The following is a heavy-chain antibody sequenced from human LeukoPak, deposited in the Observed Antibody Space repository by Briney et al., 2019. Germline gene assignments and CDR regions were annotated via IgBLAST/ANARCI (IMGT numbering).Heavy chain of an antibody. CDR3: ARTNAGGSSWYEA. D-gene: IGHD1-26*01. CDR1: GFTFSTYS. J-gene: IGHJ5*02. V-gene: IGHV3-48*01. Sequence: GGSLRLSCAVSGFTFSTYSMNWVRQAPGKGLEWVSYISSSSSTIYYADSVKGRFTISRDNAKNSLYLQMNSLRAEDTAVYYCARTNAGGSSWYEAWGQGTLVTVSS. CDR2: ISSSSSTI.